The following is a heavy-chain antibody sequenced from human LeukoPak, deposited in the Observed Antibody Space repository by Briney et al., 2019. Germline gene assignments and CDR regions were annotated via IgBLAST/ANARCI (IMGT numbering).Heavy chain of an antibody. CDR1: GFTLSSYW. CDR2: IKSDGSTT. CDR3: ARELAVGGTWFDP. Sequence: GGSLRLSCAASGFTLSSYWMYWVRQAPGKGLVWVSRIKSDGSTTNYADSVKGRFTISRDNAKNTLYLQMNSLRAEDTAVYYCARELAVGGTWFDPWGQGTLVTVSS. J-gene: IGHJ5*02. V-gene: IGHV3-74*01. D-gene: IGHD6-19*01.